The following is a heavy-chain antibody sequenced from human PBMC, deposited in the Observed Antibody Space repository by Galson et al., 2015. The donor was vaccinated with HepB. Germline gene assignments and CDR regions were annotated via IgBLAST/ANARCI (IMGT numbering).Heavy chain of an antibody. Sequence: SLRLSCAASGFTFDDYAMHWVRQAPGKGLEWVSGISWNSGSVGYADSVRGRFTISRDNAKSSLYLQMNSLSVEDTAFYYCAKNIGDSPHPIYYFDFWGQGTLVTVSS. CDR1: GFTFDDYA. D-gene: IGHD2-15*01. CDR3: AKNIGDSPHPIYYFDF. J-gene: IGHJ4*02. CDR2: ISWNSGSV. V-gene: IGHV3-9*01.